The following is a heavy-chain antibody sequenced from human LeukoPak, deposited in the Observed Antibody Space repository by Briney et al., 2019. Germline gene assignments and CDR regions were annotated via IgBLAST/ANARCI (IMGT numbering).Heavy chain of an antibody. V-gene: IGHV3-48*04. CDR2: ISSSSSTI. CDR3: ARDLGSLYDSSGYLDY. CDR1: GFTFSSYS. J-gene: IGHJ4*02. Sequence: PGGSLRLSCAAYGFTFSSYSLNWVRQPPGKGLEWVSYISSSSSTIYYADSVKGRFTISRDNAKNSLYLQMNSLRAEDTAVYYCARDLGSLYDSSGYLDYWGQGTLVTVSS. D-gene: IGHD3-22*01.